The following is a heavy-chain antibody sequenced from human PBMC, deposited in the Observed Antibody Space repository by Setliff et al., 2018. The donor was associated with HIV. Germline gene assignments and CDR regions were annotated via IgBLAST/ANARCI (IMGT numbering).Heavy chain of an antibody. V-gene: IGHV4-59*04. Sequence: PSETLSLTCTVSGGSISNYYWSWIRQSPEKGLEWMGYIYYSGSTYYNPSLKSRVTISVDTSKNQFSLKLSSVTAADTAVYYCARQSDTAMVNGAFDIWGQGTMVTVSS. J-gene: IGHJ3*02. D-gene: IGHD5-18*01. CDR1: GGSISNYY. CDR2: IYYSGST. CDR3: ARQSDTAMVNGAFDI.